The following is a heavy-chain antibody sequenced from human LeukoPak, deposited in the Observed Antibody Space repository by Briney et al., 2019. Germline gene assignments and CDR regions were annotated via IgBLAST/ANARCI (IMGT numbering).Heavy chain of an antibody. V-gene: IGHV1-2*02. CDR3: AATWIQLPRYYYYMDV. Sequence: ASVKVSCKASGYTFTGYYMHWVRQAPGQGLEWMGWINPNSGGTNYAQKFQGRVTMTRDASISTAYMELSRLESDDTAVYYCAATWIQLPRYYYYMDVWGKGTTVTVSS. D-gene: IGHD5-18*01. CDR2: INPNSGGT. J-gene: IGHJ6*03. CDR1: GYTFTGYY.